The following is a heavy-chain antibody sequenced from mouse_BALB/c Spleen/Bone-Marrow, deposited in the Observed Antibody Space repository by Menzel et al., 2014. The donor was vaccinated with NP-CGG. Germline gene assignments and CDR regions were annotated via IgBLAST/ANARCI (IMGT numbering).Heavy chain of an antibody. CDR1: GYTFTSYW. CDR3: ARLDNWYFDV. V-gene: IGHV1-69*02. J-gene: IGHJ1*01. CDR2: IEPSDSYI. Sequence: VKLVESGAELVKPGASVKLSCKASGYTFTSYWMHRVKQRPGQGLEWIGEIEPSDSYINYNQNFTGKATLTVDKSSSTAYMQLSSLTSEDSAVYFCARLDNWYFDVWGAGTTVTVSS.